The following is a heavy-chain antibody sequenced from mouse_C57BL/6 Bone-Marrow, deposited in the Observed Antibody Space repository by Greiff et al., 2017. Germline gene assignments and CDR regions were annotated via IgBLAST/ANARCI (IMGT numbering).Heavy chain of an antibody. V-gene: IGHV1-69*01. Sequence: QVHVKQPGAELVMPGASVKLSCKASGYTFTSYWMHWVKQRPGQGLEWIGEIDPSASYTNYNQKFTGKAPLTVDKSSSTAYMQLSSLTAEDSAVYYCARSFYYYGSSPWFAYWGQGTLVTVSA. CDR2: IDPSASYT. D-gene: IGHD1-1*01. CDR1: GYTFTSYW. J-gene: IGHJ3*01. CDR3: ARSFYYYGSSPWFAY.